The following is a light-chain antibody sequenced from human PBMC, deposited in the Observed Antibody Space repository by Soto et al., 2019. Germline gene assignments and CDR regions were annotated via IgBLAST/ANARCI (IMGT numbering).Light chain of an antibody. CDR3: QQYGGSPPYT. J-gene: IGKJ2*01. CDR1: QSVSSSY. CDR2: GAS. V-gene: IGKV3-20*01. Sequence: EIVLTQSPDTLSLSPGERATLSCRASQSVSSSYLAWYQQKPGQAPRLLIYGASSRATGIPDRFSGSGSGTDFTITISRLEPEDFAVYYCQQYGGSPPYTFGQGNTLAIK.